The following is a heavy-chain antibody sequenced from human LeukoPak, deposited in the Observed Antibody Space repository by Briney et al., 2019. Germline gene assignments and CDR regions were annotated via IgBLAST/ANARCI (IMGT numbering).Heavy chain of an antibody. CDR1: GFTFSTYA. D-gene: IGHD3-22*01. CDR2: ISGNGDNT. CDR3: AKEWGYYDSSGYHSLFDY. V-gene: IGHV3-23*01. Sequence: GGSLRLSCAASGFTFSTYAISWVRQAPGKGLEWVSGISGNGDNTYYADSVKGRFTISRDNSKNTLFLQMNSLRVEDTAVYYCAKEWGYYDSSGYHSLFDYWGQGTLVTVSS. J-gene: IGHJ4*02.